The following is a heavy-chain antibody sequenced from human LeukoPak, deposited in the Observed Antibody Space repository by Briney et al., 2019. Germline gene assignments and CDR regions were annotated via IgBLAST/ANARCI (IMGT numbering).Heavy chain of an antibody. D-gene: IGHD2-15*01. V-gene: IGHV4-4*02. CDR1: GRSISGDNW. CDR2: VDHSGRT. Sequence: PSGTLSLICAVSGRSISGDNWRSWVRQGPGKGLEGIGEVDHSGRTNYNPSLKSRVTISEDKSKNQFSLIMSSVTAADTAVDYCSKGDRGGGLDVDFWGQGTGVTVSA. J-gene: IGHJ4*02. CDR3: SKGDRGGGLDVDF.